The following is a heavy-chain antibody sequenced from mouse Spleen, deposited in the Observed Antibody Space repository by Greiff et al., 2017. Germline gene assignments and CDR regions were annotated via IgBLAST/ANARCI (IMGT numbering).Heavy chain of an antibody. Sequence: ESGPGLVKPSQSLSLTCSVTGYSITSGYYWNWIRQFPGNKLEWMGYISYDGSNNYNPSLKNRISITRDTSKNQFFLKLNSVTTEDTATYYCARDNGYRGGFAYWGQGTLVTVSA. CDR1: GYSITSGYY. CDR2: ISYDGSN. D-gene: IGHD2-2*01. CDR3: ARDNGYRGGFAY. J-gene: IGHJ3*01. V-gene: IGHV3-6*01.